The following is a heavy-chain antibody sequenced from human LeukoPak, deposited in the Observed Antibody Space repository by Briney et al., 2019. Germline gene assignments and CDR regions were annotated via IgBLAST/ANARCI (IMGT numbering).Heavy chain of an antibody. CDR3: AKEIYGDSTGGRFQH. D-gene: IGHD4-17*01. CDR1: GFTFTSYA. V-gene: IGHV3-23*01. Sequence: GGSLRLSCAASGFTFTSYAMSWVRQVSGKGLEWVSVISGSGGSTYYADSVKGRFTISRDNSKNTLYLQMKSLRAEDTAVYYCAKEIYGDSTGGRFQHWGQGTLVTVSS. J-gene: IGHJ1*01. CDR2: ISGSGGST.